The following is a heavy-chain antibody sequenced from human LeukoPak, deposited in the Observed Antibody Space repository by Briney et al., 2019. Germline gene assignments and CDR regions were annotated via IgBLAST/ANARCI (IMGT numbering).Heavy chain of an antibody. CDR1: GGTFSSYA. CDR2: IIPIFGTA. CDR3: ASLRTGTNNWFDP. V-gene: IGHV1-69*05. J-gene: IGHJ5*02. D-gene: IGHD1-1*01. Sequence: SVKVSCKASGGTFSSYAISWVRQAPGQGLEWMGGIIPIFGTANYAQKFQGRVTITTDESTSTAYMELSSLRSEDTAVYYCASLRTGTNNWFDPWAREPWSPSPQ.